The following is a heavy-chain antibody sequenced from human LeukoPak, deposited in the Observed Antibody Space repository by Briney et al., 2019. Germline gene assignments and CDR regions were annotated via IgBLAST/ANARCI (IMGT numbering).Heavy chain of an antibody. CDR1: GGTFSSYA. CDR2: IIPIFGTA. J-gene: IGHJ4*02. CDR3: ARDLGSYGYLYYFDY. D-gene: IGHD5-18*01. Sequence: SVKASCKASGGTFSSYAISWVRQAPGQGLEWMGGIIPIFGTANYAQKFQGRVTITTDESTSTAYMELSSLRSEDTAVYYCARDLGSYGYLYYFDYWGQGTLVTVSS. V-gene: IGHV1-69*05.